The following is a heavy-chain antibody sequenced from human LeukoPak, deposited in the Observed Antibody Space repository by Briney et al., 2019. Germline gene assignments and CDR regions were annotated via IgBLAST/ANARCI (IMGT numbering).Heavy chain of an antibody. J-gene: IGHJ4*02. CDR3: ARTYYYDASGYYRHFDH. D-gene: IGHD3-22*01. CDR2: IKQDRSEK. Sequence: QPGVSLRLSCAASGFTFSNYWMSWVRQAPGKGLEWVANIKQDRSEKYYVDSVKGRFTISRDNAKNSLYLQMNSLRAEDTAVYYCARTYYYDASGYYRHFDHWGQGTLVTVSS. CDR1: GFTFSNYW. V-gene: IGHV3-7*01.